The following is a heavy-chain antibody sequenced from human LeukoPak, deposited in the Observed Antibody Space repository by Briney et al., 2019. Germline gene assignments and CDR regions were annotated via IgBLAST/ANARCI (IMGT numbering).Heavy chain of an antibody. J-gene: IGHJ4*02. CDR2: IRYDGSNK. Sequence: PGGSLRLSCAASGFTFSSYGMHWVRQAPGKGLEWVAFIRYDGSNKYYADSVKGRFTISRDNSKNTLYLQMNSLRAEDTAVYYRAKVAPWDYGDPYFDYWGQGTLVTVSS. D-gene: IGHD4-17*01. CDR3: AKVAPWDYGDPYFDY. CDR1: GFTFSSYG. V-gene: IGHV3-30*02.